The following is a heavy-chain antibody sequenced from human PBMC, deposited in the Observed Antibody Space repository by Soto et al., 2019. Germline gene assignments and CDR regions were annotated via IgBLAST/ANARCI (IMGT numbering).Heavy chain of an antibody. D-gene: IGHD3-3*01. J-gene: IGHJ3*02. Sequence: GGSLRLSCAASGFTFSNAWMSWVRQAPGKGLEWVGRIKSKTDGGTTDYAAPVKGRFTISRDDSKNTLYLQMNSLKTEDTAVYYCTTVTTHYDFWSGYFESAFDIWGQGTMVTVSS. CDR2: IKSKTDGGTT. V-gene: IGHV3-15*01. CDR3: TTVTTHYDFWSGYFESAFDI. CDR1: GFTFSNAW.